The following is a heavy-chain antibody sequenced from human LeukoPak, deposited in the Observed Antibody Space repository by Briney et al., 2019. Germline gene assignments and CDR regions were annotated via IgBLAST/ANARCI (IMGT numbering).Heavy chain of an antibody. J-gene: IGHJ4*02. CDR3: ARGRVNDY. CDR2: IRSYNGNT. CDR1: GYTFTSYD. Sequence: SLKVSCKASGYTFTSYDVNWVRQATGQGLEWMGWIRSYNGNTNYAQRLQGSVTMTTDTSTSTAYMELRSLRSDDTAVYYCARGRVNDYWGQGTLVTVSS. V-gene: IGHV1-18*01. D-gene: IGHD4-11*01.